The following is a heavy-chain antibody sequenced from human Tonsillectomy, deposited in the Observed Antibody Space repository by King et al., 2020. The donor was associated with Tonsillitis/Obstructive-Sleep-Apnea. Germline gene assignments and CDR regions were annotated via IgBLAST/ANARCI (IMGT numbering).Heavy chain of an antibody. CDR1: KFTFSNYA. CDR3: AKDSYSYNSVWDARDI. CDR2: ICGYDDDT. V-gene: IGHV3-23*04. Sequence: VQLVESGGGLVQPGGSLRLSCAASKFTFSNYAMSWVRHAPGKGLEWVSAICGYDDDTHSANSVKGRFTISRDNSKNTVYLQMNSLRAEDPAVYFCAKDSYSYNSVWDARDIWGPGTMVTVS. J-gene: IGHJ3*02. D-gene: IGHD4-11*01.